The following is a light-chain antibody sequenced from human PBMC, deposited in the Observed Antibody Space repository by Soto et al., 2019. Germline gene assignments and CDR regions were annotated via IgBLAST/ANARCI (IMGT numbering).Light chain of an antibody. CDR2: GAS. V-gene: IGKV3-20*01. CDR3: QQYGSSRGLT. CDR1: QNVSSSY. J-gene: IGKJ4*02. Sequence: EIVLTQSPGTLSLSPGERATLSCRASQNVSSSYLAWYQQKPSQAPRLLIYGASSRATGIPDRFSGSGSGTDFTLTISRLEPEDFAVYYCQQYGSSRGLTFGGGTKVDIK.